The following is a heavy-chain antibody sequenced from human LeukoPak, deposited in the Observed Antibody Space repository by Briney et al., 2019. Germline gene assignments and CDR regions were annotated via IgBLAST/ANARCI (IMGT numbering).Heavy chain of an antibody. Sequence: AGGSLRLSCAAAGFTFSSYGMSWVSQAAGKGLEWVSAISNSGGSTYYADSVKGRFTISRDNSKNTLYLQMNSLRAEDTAVYYCAKCSIVGATHPRDAFDIWGQGTMVTVSS. CDR3: AKCSIVGATHPRDAFDI. CDR2: ISNSGGST. V-gene: IGHV3-23*01. D-gene: IGHD1-26*01. J-gene: IGHJ3*02. CDR1: GFTFSSYG.